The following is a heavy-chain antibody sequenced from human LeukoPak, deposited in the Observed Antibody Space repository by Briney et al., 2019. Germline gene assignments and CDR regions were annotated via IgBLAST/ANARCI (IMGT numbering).Heavy chain of an antibody. CDR2: ISSSSSDI. D-gene: IGHD5-12*01. CDR3: ARDKDIVATNYFDY. J-gene: IGHJ4*02. Sequence: GWSVRLSCAASGFTVSSNYMSWVRQAPGKGLEWVSYISSSSSDIYYAASVKGRFTISRDNAKNSRYLQMNSLRDEDTAVYYCARDKDIVATNYFDYWGQGTLVTVPS. CDR1: GFTVSSNY. V-gene: IGHV3-48*02.